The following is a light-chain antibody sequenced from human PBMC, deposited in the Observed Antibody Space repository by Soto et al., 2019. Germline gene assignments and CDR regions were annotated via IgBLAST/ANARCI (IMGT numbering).Light chain of an antibody. V-gene: IGKV3-15*01. Sequence: EVVMTQSPATLSVSPGERATLSCRASQSVSSNLAWYQQKPGQAPRLLIYDASTRATGIPARFSGSGSGTDFTLTISSLQSEDVALYYCQQYNNWPPWTFGQGTKVEIK. CDR3: QQYNNWPPWT. CDR1: QSVSSN. CDR2: DAS. J-gene: IGKJ1*01.